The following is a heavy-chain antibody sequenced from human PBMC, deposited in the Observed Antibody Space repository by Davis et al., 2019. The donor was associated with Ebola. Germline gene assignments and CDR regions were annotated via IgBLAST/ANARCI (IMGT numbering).Heavy chain of an antibody. Sequence: GESLKISCKGSGYSFSNYWIGWVRQMPGKGLEWMGIIHPGDSDTRYSPSFQGQVTISVSKSISTAYLQGSSLKASDTAMYYCARFIAVGGNYGMDVWGKGTTVTVSS. CDR3: ARFIAVGGNYGMDV. D-gene: IGHD6-19*01. V-gene: IGHV5-51*01. J-gene: IGHJ6*04. CDR2: IHPGDSDT. CDR1: GYSFSNYW.